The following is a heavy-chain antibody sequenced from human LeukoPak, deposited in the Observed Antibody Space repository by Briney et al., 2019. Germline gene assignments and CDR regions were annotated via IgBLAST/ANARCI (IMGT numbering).Heavy chain of an antibody. J-gene: IGHJ4*02. Sequence: QAGGSLRLSCAASGFTFSSYSMNWVRQAPGKGLEWVSSISSSSSYIYYADSVKGRFTISRDNAKNSLYLQMNSLRAEDTAVYYCARAGYSYGYVHYWGQGTLVTVSS. D-gene: IGHD5-18*01. CDR2: ISSSSSYI. V-gene: IGHV3-21*01. CDR3: ARAGYSYGYVHY. CDR1: GFTFSSYS.